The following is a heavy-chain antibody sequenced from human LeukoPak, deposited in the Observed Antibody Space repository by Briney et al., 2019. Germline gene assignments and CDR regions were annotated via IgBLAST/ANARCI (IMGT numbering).Heavy chain of an antibody. CDR1: GGTSSSYA. D-gene: IGHD3-22*01. V-gene: IGHV1-69*05. CDR2: IIPIFGTA. CDR3: ASLYYDDPTTLDY. Sequence: SVKVSCEASGGTSSSYAISWVRQAPGQGLEWMGRIIPIFGTANYAQKFQGRVTITTDESTSTAYMELSSLRSEDTAVYYCASLYYDDPTTLDYWGQGTLVTVSS. J-gene: IGHJ4*02.